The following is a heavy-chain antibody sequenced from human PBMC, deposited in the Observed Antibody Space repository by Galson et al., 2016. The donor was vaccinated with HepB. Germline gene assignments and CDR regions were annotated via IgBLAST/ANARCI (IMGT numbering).Heavy chain of an antibody. CDR1: GFTFNSYA. V-gene: IGHV3-23*01. CDR3: AKSSDSSGLRVRRDAFDI. Sequence: SLRLSCAASGFTFNSYAMIWVRQDPGKGLEWVSAVSGSGYNTYYTDSVKGRFTVSRDNSQNTLYLQMNSLRVEDTAVYYCAKSSDSSGLRVRRDAFDIWGQGTRFTVSS. J-gene: IGHJ3*02. D-gene: IGHD3-22*01. CDR2: VSGSGYNT.